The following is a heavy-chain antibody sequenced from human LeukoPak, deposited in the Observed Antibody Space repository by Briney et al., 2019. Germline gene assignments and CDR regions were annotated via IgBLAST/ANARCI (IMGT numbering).Heavy chain of an antibody. V-gene: IGHV4-34*01. CDR1: GVSFNNYY. CDR3: TRMTTGHDY. CDR2: INHSGYT. D-gene: IGHD4-17*01. J-gene: IGHJ4*02. Sequence: SETLSLTCAVSGVSFNNYYWSWVRQTPGKGLEWIGEINHSGYTNDSPPLKSRVTLSIDTSRKQFSLNLRSVTVADTGIYYCTRMTTGHDYWGQGTLVTVSS.